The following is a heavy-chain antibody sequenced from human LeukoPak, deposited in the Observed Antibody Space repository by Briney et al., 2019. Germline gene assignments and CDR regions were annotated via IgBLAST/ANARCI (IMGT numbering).Heavy chain of an antibody. CDR1: GGSISSGLYS. Sequence: SETLSLTCDVSGGSISSGLYSWSWIRQPPGKGLEWIGYIYYNGGTNYNPSLRSRVTISVDTSKNHFSLRLSSVTAADTAMYYCARAGGVDTAMDANFDYWGQGTLVTVSS. V-gene: IGHV4-61*03. CDR3: ARAGGVDTAMDANFDY. J-gene: IGHJ4*02. D-gene: IGHD5-18*01. CDR2: IYYNGGT.